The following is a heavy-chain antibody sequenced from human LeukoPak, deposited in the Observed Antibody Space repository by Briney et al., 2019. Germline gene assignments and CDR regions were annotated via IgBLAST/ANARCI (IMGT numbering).Heavy chain of an antibody. D-gene: IGHD2-2*01. Sequence: SETLSLTCTVSGGSISSYYWSWIRQPPGKGLEWIGYIYYSGSTNYNPSLKSRVTISVDTSKNQFSLKLSSVTAADTAVYYCARFRVGGAFDIWGQGTMVTVSS. CDR1: GGSISSYY. V-gene: IGHV4-59*08. CDR2: IYYSGST. CDR3: ARFRVGGAFDI. J-gene: IGHJ3*02.